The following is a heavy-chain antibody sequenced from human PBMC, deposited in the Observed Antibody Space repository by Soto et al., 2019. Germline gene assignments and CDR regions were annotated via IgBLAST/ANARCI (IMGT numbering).Heavy chain of an antibody. CDR2: IGTAGDT. V-gene: IGHV3-13*01. CDR3: ARDKGLCSSASCPNKIYRFAMDV. D-gene: IGHD2-2*01. CDR1: GFAFSMYD. J-gene: IGHJ6*02. Sequence: DVQLVESGGGLVQPGGSLRLSCAASGFAFSMYDMHWVRQVAGKGLEWVSAIGTAGDTLYAGSVKGRFSASRENAKNSLYLKMDSLRAGDTAVYYCARDKGLCSSASCPNKIYRFAMDVWGLGTTVIVSS.